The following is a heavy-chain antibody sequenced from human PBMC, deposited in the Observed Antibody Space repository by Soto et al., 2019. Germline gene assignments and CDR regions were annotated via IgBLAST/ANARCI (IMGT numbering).Heavy chain of an antibody. V-gene: IGHV1-69*13. CDR3: ARDRRYYDFWSGYPDYYYYGMDV. Sequence: GASVKVSYKASGGTFSSYAISWVRQAPGQGLEWMGGIIPIFGTANYAQKFQGRVTITADESTSTAYMELSSLRSEDTAVYYCARDRRYYDFWSGYPDYYYYGMDVWGQGTTVTVSS. CDR1: GGTFSSYA. J-gene: IGHJ6*02. D-gene: IGHD3-3*01. CDR2: IIPIFGTA.